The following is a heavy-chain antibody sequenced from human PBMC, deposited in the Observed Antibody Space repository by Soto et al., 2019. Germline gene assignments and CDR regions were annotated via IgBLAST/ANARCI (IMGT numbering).Heavy chain of an antibody. CDR3: ANQRSREGYNFIEY. Sequence: PSETLSLTFAVSGYSIRSCFYWGWIRQPPGKGLEWIGIMFHSGSTYYNPSLQSRVTISVDTSKNQVSLKLTSVTVADTAVYFCANQRSREGYNFIEYWGQG. D-gene: IGHD5-12*01. CDR1: GYSIRSCFY. J-gene: IGHJ4*02. CDR2: MFHSGST. V-gene: IGHV4-38-2*01.